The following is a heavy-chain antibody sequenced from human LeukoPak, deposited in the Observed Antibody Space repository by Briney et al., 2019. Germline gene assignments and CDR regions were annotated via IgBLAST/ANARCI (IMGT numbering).Heavy chain of an antibody. D-gene: IGHD2-2*01. V-gene: IGHV4-34*01. J-gene: IGHJ5*02. CDR2: MNHSGSI. Sequence: SETLSLTCAVYGGSFSGYYWSWIRQSPGKGLEWIGEMNHSGSINYNPSLKSRVTISVDTSKNQFSLKPSSVTAADTAVYYCARGYQLLWGGWFDPWGQGTLVTVSS. CDR3: ARGYQLLWGGWFDP. CDR1: GGSFSGYY.